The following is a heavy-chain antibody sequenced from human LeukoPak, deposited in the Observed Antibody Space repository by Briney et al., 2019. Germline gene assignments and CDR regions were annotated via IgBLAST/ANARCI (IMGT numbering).Heavy chain of an antibody. CDR2: INAAGGDT. CDR1: GFTFNSNW. Sequence: PGGSLRLSCAASGFTFNSNWMYWVRHAPGKGLVWGLFINAAGGDTTQAASVKGRFTISRYNAKNTLYLQMINLRAEDTAVYYWVRNHDYWGQGTPVTVSS. V-gene: IGHV3-74*01. J-gene: IGHJ4*02. CDR3: VRNHDY.